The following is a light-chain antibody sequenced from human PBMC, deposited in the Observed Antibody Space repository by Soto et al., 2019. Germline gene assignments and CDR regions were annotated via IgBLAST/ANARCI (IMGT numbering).Light chain of an antibody. V-gene: IGKV1-5*03. CDR2: KAS. J-gene: IGKJ3*01. CDR3: QQYNSYLT. CDR1: QSISSW. Sequence: DIQMTQSPSTLSVSVGERVTITCRASQSISSWLAWYQQKPGKAPKLLIYKASSLESGVPSRFSGSGSGTEFTLTISSLQPDDFATYYCQQYNSYLTFGPGTKVDIK.